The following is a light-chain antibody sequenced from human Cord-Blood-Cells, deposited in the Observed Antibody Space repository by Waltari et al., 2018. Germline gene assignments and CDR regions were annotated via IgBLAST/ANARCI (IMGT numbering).Light chain of an antibody. J-gene: IGKJ1*01. CDR3: QQYNSYST. Sequence: DIQMTQSPSTLSASLGDRVTITCRASQSISSWLAWYQQNPGKAPKLLIYDASSLESGVPSRFSGSGSGTEFTLTISSLQPDDFATYYCQQYNSYSTFGQGTKVEIK. V-gene: IGKV1-5*01. CDR1: QSISSW. CDR2: DAS.